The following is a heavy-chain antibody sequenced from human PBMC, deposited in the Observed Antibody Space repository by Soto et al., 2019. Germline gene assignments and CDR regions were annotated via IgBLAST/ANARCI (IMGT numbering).Heavy chain of an antibody. J-gene: IGHJ4*02. CDR1: GYTFTSYA. CDR3: ALNFGYSYGYQYYFDY. D-gene: IGHD5-18*01. CDR2: INAGNGNT. V-gene: IGHV1-3*01. Sequence: QVQLVQSGAEVKKPGASVKVSCKASGYTFTSYAMHWVRQAPGQRLEWMGWINAGNGNTKYSQKFQGRVTITRDTSASTAYMELSSLRSECTAVYYCALNFGYSYGYQYYFDYWGQGTLVTVSS.